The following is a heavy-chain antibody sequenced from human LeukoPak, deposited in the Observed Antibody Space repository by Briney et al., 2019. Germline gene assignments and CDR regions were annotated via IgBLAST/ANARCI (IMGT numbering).Heavy chain of an antibody. D-gene: IGHD6-19*01. CDR1: GFTLSGYA. J-gene: IGHJ1*01. Sequence: GGSLRLSCAASGFTLSGYAMNWVRQAPGKGLEFVSAISKNGGNTYYANSVKGRFTISRDITKNMLYLQMGGLRPEDMAVYYCARVDSGSACASWGQGILVNVSS. CDR2: ISKNGGNT. V-gene: IGHV3-64*01. CDR3: ARVDSGSACAS.